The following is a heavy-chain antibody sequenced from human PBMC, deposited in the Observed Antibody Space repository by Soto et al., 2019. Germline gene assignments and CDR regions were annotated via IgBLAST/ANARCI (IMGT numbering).Heavy chain of an antibody. D-gene: IGHD3-22*01. CDR2: IYPGDSAT. J-gene: IGHJ6*02. V-gene: IGHV5-51*01. CDR3: ARPVRAGSSGYGMDV. Sequence: GESLKISCKGSGYSFSNYWIAWVRQMSGKGLEWMGIIYPGDSATRYSPSLEGQVTMSADKSTSTAYLQWRSLKASDTAMYYCARPVRAGSSGYGMDVWGQGTTVTVSS. CDR1: GYSFSNYW.